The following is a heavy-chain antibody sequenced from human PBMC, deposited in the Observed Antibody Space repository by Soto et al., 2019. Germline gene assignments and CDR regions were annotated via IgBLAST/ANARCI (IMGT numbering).Heavy chain of an antibody. CDR3: AKDRHDYGDYLFDY. Sequence: EVQLLESGGGLVQPGGSLRLSCAASGFTFSSYAMSWVRQAPGKGLEWVSAISGSGGSTYYADSVKGRFTISRDNPKNRLYLQMNSLRAEDTAVYYCAKDRHDYGDYLFDYWGQGTLVTVSS. J-gene: IGHJ4*02. V-gene: IGHV3-23*01. D-gene: IGHD4-17*01. CDR1: GFTFSSYA. CDR2: ISGSGGST.